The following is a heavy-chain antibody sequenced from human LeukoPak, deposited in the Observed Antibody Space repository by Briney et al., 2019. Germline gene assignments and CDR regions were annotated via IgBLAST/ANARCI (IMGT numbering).Heavy chain of an antibody. CDR1: GFTFRSYA. D-gene: IGHD1-7*01. Sequence: PGGSLRLSCAASGFTFRSYAMSWVRQAPGKGLEWVSAISGSGGSTYYADSVKGRFTISRDNSKNTLFLQMNSLRAEDTAVYYCAKRRGLELLYYYYMDVWGKGTTVTVSS. V-gene: IGHV3-23*01. CDR2: ISGSGGST. CDR3: AKRRGLELLYYYYMDV. J-gene: IGHJ6*03.